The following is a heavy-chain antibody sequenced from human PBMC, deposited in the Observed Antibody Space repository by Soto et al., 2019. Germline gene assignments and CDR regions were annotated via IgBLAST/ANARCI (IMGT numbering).Heavy chain of an antibody. CDR3: ARVEMRYNSSGYYWEYFDY. CDR1: GGSISSGGYS. CDR2: IYHSGST. V-gene: IGHV4-30-2*01. D-gene: IGHD3-22*01. J-gene: IGHJ4*02. Sequence: SATLSLTCAFSGGSISSGGYSWSWIRQPPGKGLEWIGYIYHSGSTYYNPSLKSRVTISVDRSKNQFSLKLSSVTAADTAVYYCARVEMRYNSSGYYWEYFDYWGQGTLVTVSS.